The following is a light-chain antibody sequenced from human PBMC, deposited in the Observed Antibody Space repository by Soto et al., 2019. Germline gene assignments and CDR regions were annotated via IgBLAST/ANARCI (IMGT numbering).Light chain of an antibody. CDR3: GTWDSSLDVV. CDR2: DNN. Sequence: QSVLTQPPSVSASPGQKVLISCSGSSSNIGNNYVSWYQQLPGTAPKLLIYDNNKQPSAIPDRFSGSKSGTSATLGITGLQAGDEADYYCGTWDSSLDVVFGGGTKLTVL. V-gene: IGLV1-51*01. CDR1: SSNIGNNY. J-gene: IGLJ2*01.